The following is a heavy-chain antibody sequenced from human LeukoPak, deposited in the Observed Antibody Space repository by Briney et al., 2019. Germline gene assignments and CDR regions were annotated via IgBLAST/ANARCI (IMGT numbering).Heavy chain of an antibody. D-gene: IGHD3-16*01. CDR3: AKDGSWGDYYFYFYIDV. J-gene: IGHJ6*03. V-gene: IGHV3-21*04. Sequence: GGSLRLSCAASGFTFSTNPMNWVRQAPGKGLEWVSSISTSSSYIYYADSVKGRFTISRDNSKNTLYLQMNSLRAEDTALYYCAKDGSWGDYYFYFYIDVWGKGTTVTVSS. CDR2: ISTSSSYI. CDR1: GFTFSTNP.